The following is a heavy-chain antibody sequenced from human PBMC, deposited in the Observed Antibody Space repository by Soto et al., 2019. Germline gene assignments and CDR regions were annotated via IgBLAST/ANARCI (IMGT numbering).Heavy chain of an antibody. J-gene: IGHJ4*02. CDR1: GFPFNDFG. CDR2: VNGNGGTT. Sequence: EVQLVESGGGVLRPGGSLRLSCAPSGFPFNDFGISWARQAPGKGLEWVSGVNGNGGTTGYADSVKGRFTISRDNAKNYLYLQMNSLRAEDTAFYYCVRGASLNFDYWGQGTLVTVSS. V-gene: IGHV3-20*04. D-gene: IGHD1-26*01. CDR3: VRGASLNFDY.